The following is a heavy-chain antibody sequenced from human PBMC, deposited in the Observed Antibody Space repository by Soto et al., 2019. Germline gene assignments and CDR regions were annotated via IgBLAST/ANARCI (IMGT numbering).Heavy chain of an antibody. CDR1: GDSVSSNSAA. D-gene: IGHD6-13*01. CDR3: AREGSSTWTYYFDF. Sequence: SQTLSLTCAISGDSVSSNSAAWNWVRQSPSRGLEWLGRTKYRSKWYNEYATSVESRIIINADTSKNQFSLQLNSVNPEDTAVYYCAREGSSTWTYYFDFWCQGILVTVSS. CDR2: TKYRSKWYN. J-gene: IGHJ4*02. V-gene: IGHV6-1*01.